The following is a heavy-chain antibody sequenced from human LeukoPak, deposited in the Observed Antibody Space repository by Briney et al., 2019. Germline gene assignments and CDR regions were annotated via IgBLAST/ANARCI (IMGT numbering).Heavy chain of an antibody. J-gene: IGHJ4*02. V-gene: IGHV1-2*02. CDR2: INPNSGGT. D-gene: IGHD2-21*02. CDR1: GYTFTGYY. Sequence: ASVKVSCKASGYTFTGYYMHWVRQAPGQGLEWMGWINPNSGGTNYAQKFQGRVTMTRDTSISTAYMELSRLRSDDTAVYYCAREDRVVVTAIGFDYWSQGTLVTVSS. CDR3: AREDRVVVTAIGFDY.